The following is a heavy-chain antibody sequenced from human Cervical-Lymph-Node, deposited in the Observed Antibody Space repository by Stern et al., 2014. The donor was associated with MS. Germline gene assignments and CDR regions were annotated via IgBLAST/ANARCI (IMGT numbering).Heavy chain of an antibody. CDR1: GFAFSSYS. J-gene: IGHJ4*02. Sequence: VQLVQSGGGLVKPGGSLRLSCAASGFAFSSYSMNWVRQAPGKGLEWVSFIHRSSSYIYYADSVRGRFTISRDNANNSLYLQASSLRAEDTAVYYCARDRVGRRDFDYWGQGTLVTVSS. CDR2: IHRSSSYI. CDR3: ARDRVGRRDFDY. V-gene: IGHV3-21*01. D-gene: IGHD3-10*01.